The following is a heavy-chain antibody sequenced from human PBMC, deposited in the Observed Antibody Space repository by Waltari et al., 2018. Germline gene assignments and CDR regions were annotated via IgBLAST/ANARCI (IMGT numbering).Heavy chain of an antibody. Sequence: EVRLEESGGGLVQPGGSLRPSCAAAGFAFSSHWMHWVRQAPGKGLVWVSRSDDDGSGTTYADSVMGRFTISRDNAKNTVYLEMNSLRAEDTAVYYCSRSPAGYSRSDYWGQGTLVTVSS. J-gene: IGHJ4*02. V-gene: IGHV3-74*01. CDR1: GFAFSSHW. CDR3: SRSPAGYSRSDY. CDR2: SDDDGSGT. D-gene: IGHD5-18*01.